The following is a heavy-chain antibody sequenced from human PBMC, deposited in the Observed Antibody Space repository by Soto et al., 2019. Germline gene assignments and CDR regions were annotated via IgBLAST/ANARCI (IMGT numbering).Heavy chain of an antibody. V-gene: IGHV4-30-4*01. CDR2: VYYSGTT. CDR3: VTVNLVGAAYYFDY. Sequence: SETLSLTCTVSGGSIRNGDYYWGWIRQPPGKGLEWIGYVYYSGTTYSHPSLNGRVSISVDTSENQFSLRLTSVTAADTAVYYCVTVNLVGAAYYFDYWGPGTLVTVSS. CDR1: GGSIRNGDYY. J-gene: IGHJ4*01. D-gene: IGHD1-26*01.